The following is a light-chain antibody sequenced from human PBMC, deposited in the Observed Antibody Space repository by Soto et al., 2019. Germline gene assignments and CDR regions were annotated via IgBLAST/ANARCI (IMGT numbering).Light chain of an antibody. CDR2: DAS. J-gene: IGKJ1*01. V-gene: IGKV1-5*01. CDR1: QSISSW. CDR3: QQYNSYSEA. Sequence: DVQMTQSPSTLSASVGDRVTITCRASQSISSWLAWYQQKPGKAPKLLIYDASSLESGVPSRFSGSGSGTEFTLTISSLHPDDFATYYCQQYNSYSEAFGQGTKVELK.